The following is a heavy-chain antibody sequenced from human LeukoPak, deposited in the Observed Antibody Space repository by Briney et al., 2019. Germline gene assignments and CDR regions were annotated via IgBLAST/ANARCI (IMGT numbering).Heavy chain of an antibody. J-gene: IGHJ4*02. D-gene: IGHD4-17*01. CDR1: GFTFSSYW. CDR3: ARDDYGDYAVY. CDR2: IKQDGSEK. Sequence: AGGSLRLSCAASGFTFSSYWMSWVRQAPGKGLEWVANIKQDGSEKYYVDSVKGRFTISRDNAKNSLYLQMNSLGAEDTAVYYCARDDYGDYAVYWGQGTLVTVSS. V-gene: IGHV3-7*01.